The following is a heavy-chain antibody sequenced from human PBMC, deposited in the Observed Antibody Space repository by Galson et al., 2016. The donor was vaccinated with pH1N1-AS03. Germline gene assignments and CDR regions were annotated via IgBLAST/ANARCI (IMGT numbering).Heavy chain of an antibody. CDR2: IKEDGSEK. D-gene: IGHD2-15*01. Sequence: IKEDGSEKHDVDSVKGRLIISRDNAKNSLYLQMNILRADDTAVYYCGRVGRGGSPVDYWGQGTLVTVSS. CDR3: GRVGRGGSPVDY. V-gene: IGHV3-7*03. J-gene: IGHJ4*02.